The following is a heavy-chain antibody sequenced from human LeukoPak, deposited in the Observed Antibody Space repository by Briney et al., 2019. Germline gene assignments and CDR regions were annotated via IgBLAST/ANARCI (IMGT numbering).Heavy chain of an antibody. CDR3: ARDWGDIVVVPAAPYNWFDP. Sequence: VASVKVSCKASGYTFTSYGISWVRQAPGQGLEWMGWISAYNGNTNYAQKLQGRVTMTRDTSISTAYMELSRLRSDDTAVYYCARDWGDIVVVPAAPYNWFDPWGQGTLVTVSS. CDR1: GYTFTSYG. D-gene: IGHD2-2*01. V-gene: IGHV1-18*01. CDR2: ISAYNGNT. J-gene: IGHJ5*02.